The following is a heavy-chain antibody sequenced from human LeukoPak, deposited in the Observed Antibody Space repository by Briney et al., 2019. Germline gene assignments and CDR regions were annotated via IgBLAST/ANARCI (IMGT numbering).Heavy chain of an antibody. D-gene: IGHD5-12*01. V-gene: IGHV4-59*01. CDR1: GGSISNYY. J-gene: IGHJ4*02. CDR2: IYYSGST. Sequence: SETLSLTCTVSGGSISNYYRSWIRQPPGKGLEYIGFIYYSGSTKYNPSLKSRVTISIDMSKNQFSLKLSPVTAADTAVYYCARRSDRGYDFDYWGQGTLVTVSS. CDR3: ARRSDRGYDFDY.